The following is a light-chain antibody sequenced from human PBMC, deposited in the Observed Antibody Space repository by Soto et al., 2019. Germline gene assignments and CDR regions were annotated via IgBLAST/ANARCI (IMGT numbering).Light chain of an antibody. J-gene: IGKJ1*01. CDR3: QQYFNWWT. V-gene: IGKV3-15*01. CDR1: QSVNGK. CDR2: GAS. Sequence: VMTQSPATLSVSVGERATLSCRASQSVNGKLAWYQQKPGQAPRLLVYGASTRATGIPDNFSGSVSGTEFTLTVNSLQSEYCAIFYCQQYFNWWTFGQGTKVEIK.